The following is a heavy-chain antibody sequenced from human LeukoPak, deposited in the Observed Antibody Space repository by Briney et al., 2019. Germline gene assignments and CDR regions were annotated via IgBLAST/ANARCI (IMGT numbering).Heavy chain of an antibody. D-gene: IGHD6-13*01. V-gene: IGHV1-46*01. Sequence: ASVKVSCKASGYTFTTYYLDWVRQAPGQGIQWMGMINLSGGITSYAQKFQGRVTMTKDTSTSTVYMELSSLKSEDTAVYYWAGGYSSSWSDWFDPWGQGTLVTVSS. CDR3: AGGYSSSWSDWFDP. J-gene: IGHJ5*02. CDR1: GYTFTTYY. CDR2: INLSGGIT.